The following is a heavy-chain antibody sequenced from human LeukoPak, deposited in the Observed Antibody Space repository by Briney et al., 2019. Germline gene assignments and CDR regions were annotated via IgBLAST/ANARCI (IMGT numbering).Heavy chain of an antibody. CDR1: GFTVSSNY. Sequence: GGSLRLSCAASGFTVSSNYMSWVRQAPGKGLEWVAVTSYDGSNKYYADSVKGRFTISRDNSKNTLYLQMNSLRAEDTAVYYCAKEWVRGVIFDAFDIWGQGTMVTVSS. D-gene: IGHD3-10*01. CDR3: AKEWVRGVIFDAFDI. CDR2: TSYDGSNK. J-gene: IGHJ3*02. V-gene: IGHV3-30*18.